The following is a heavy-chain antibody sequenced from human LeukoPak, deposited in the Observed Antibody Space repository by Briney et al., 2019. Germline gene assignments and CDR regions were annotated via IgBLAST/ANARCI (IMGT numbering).Heavy chain of an antibody. V-gene: IGHV4-30-4*08. CDR1: GASIDSGDYY. D-gene: IGHD3-3*01. CDR3: ARERASFWSGYVNWFDP. CDR2: IFYGGTT. J-gene: IGHJ5*02. Sequence: SGTLSLTCTVSGASIDSGDYYWSWIRQPPGKGLEWIGYIFYGGTTYYNPSLNSRVSISVDTSKNQFPLKLSSVTAADTAVYYCARERASFWSGYVNWFDPWGQGTLVTVSS.